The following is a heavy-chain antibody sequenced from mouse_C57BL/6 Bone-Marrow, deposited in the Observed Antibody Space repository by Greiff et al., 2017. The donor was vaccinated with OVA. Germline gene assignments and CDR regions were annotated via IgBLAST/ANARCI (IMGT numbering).Heavy chain of an antibody. Sequence: VQGVESGAELARPGASVKLSCKASGYTFTSYGISWVKQRTGQGLEWIGEIYPRSGNTYYNEKFKGKATLTADKSSSTAYMELRSLTSEDSAVYFCARRGYYGFAYWGQGTLVTVSA. D-gene: IGHD1-1*01. CDR1: GYTFTSYG. J-gene: IGHJ3*01. CDR2: IYPRSGNT. CDR3: ARRGYYGFAY. V-gene: IGHV1-81*01.